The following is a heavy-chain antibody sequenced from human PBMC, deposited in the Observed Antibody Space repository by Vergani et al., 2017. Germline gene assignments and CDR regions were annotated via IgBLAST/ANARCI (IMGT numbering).Heavy chain of an antibody. CDR2: ISGSGGCT. Sequence: EVQLLESGGGLVQPGGSLRLSCAASGFTFSTYAMTWVRQAPGKGREWVSGISGSGGCTYYAYSVKGRFTISRDKSKNTLYLQMNNLRTDDTALYYCAKNRGYYGSGSYALSIDYWGQGTLVTVSS. V-gene: IGHV3-23*01. CDR3: AKNRGYYGSGSYALSIDY. D-gene: IGHD3-10*01. CDR1: GFTFSTYA. J-gene: IGHJ4*02.